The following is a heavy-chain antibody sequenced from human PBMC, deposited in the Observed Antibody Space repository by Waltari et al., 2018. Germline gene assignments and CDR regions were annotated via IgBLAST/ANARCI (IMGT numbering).Heavy chain of an antibody. V-gene: IGHV3-53*02. CDR1: GFPVSSNY. CDR2: IYSGGST. J-gene: IGHJ3*02. CDR3: ARGLPITMVRGVITGAFDI. Sequence: EVQLVETGGGLIQPGGSLRPSCAASGFPVSSNYMSWVRQAPGKGLELVSVIYSGGSTYYADSVKGRFTISRDNSKNTLYLQMNSLRAEDTAVYYCARGLPITMVRGVITGAFDIWGQGTMVTVSS. D-gene: IGHD3-10*01.